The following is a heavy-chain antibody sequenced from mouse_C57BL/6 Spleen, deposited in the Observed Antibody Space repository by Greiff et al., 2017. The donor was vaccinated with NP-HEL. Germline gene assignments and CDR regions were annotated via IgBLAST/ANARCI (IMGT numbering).Heavy chain of an antibody. CDR1: GFSLTSYG. D-gene: IGHD3-3*01. J-gene: IGHJ4*01. CDR3: AKNGAGRDYAMDY. Sequence: VKLMESGPGLVQPSPRLSITCTVSGFSLTSYGVHWVRQSPGKGLEWLGVIWRGGSTDYNAAFMSRLSITKDNSKSQVFFKMNSLQADDTAIYYCAKNGAGRDYAMDYWGQGTSVTVSS. CDR2: IWRGGST. V-gene: IGHV2-5*01.